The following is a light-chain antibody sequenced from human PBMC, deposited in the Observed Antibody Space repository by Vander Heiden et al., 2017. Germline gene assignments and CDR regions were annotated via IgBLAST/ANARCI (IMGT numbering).Light chain of an antibody. CDR3: QQYSDSLRT. Sequence: EIVVTQAPGTLSLSPGERATLSCRASQSISSPYLAWYQQKPGQAPRLLIYGASSRATGIPDRFSGSGSGTDFTLTISSLEPDDFAVFYCQQYSDSLRTFGQGTKVEIK. CDR2: GAS. V-gene: IGKV3-20*01. J-gene: IGKJ1*01. CDR1: QSISSPY.